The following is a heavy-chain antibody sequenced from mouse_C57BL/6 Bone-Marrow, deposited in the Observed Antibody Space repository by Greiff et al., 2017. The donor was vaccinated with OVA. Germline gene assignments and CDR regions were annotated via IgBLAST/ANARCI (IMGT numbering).Heavy chain of an antibody. D-gene: IGHD1-1*01. CDR3: ARITTVVATRYAMDY. J-gene: IGHJ4*01. CDR1: GYTFTGYW. Sequence: VKLMESGAELMKPGASVKLSCKATGYTFTGYWIEWVKQRPGHGLEWIGEILPGSGSTNYNEKFKGKATFTADTSSNTAYMQLSGLTTEDSAIYYCARITTVVATRYAMDYWGQGTSVTVSS. CDR2: ILPGSGST. V-gene: IGHV1-9*01.